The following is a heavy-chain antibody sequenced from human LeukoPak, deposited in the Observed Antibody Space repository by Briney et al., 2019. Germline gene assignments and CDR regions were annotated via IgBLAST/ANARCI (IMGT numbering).Heavy chain of an antibody. CDR2: IGTAGDT. CDR3: ARGYSGRDAFDI. V-gene: IGHV3-13*01. D-gene: IGHD1-26*01. CDR1: GFTFSSYD. Sequence: GGSLRLSCAASGFTFSSYDMPWVRQATGKGLEWVSAIGTAGDTYYPGSVKGRFTISRENAKNSLYLQMNSLRAGDTAVYYCARGYSGRDAFDIWGQGTMVTVSS. J-gene: IGHJ3*02.